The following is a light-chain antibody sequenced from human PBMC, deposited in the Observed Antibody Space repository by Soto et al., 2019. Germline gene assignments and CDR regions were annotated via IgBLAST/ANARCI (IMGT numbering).Light chain of an antibody. CDR3: QNYNSYSAT. CDR1: QSIGSW. CDR2: KAS. Sequence: DIQMTQSPSTLSASVGDRVTITCRASQSIGSWLAWYQQTPGEAPKLLIYKASVLESGVQSRFSGTRSGTDFTLTISRLQPDDSATYYCQNYNSYSATFGQGTKLEIK. V-gene: IGKV1-5*03. J-gene: IGKJ2*01.